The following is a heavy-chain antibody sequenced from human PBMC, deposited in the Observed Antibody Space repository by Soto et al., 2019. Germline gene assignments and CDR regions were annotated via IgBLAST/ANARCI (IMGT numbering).Heavy chain of an antibody. V-gene: IGHV1-18*01. CDR1: GYTFTSYG. CDR2: IRAYNGNT. CDR3: ARDLPTIDV. J-gene: IGHJ6*02. Sequence: QVQLVQSGAEVKKPGASVKVSCKASGYTFTSYGISWVRQAPGQGLEWMGWIRAYNGNTNYAQRLQSRVTMTTDTSTGTAYMDLRSLRYDDTAVYYCARDLPTIDVWGQGTTVTVSS.